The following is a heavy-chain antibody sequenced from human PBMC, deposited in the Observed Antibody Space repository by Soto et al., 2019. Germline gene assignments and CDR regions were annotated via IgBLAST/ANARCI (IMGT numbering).Heavy chain of an antibody. CDR3: ARLGGYYQSLAT. CDR2: VYYTGTT. V-gene: IGHV4-59*08. D-gene: IGHD3-22*01. CDR1: GYSIYSYY. J-gene: IGHJ4*02. Sequence: SETPSLTCTVSGYSIYSYYWTWIRQPPRKGLEWIGYVYYTGTTTYSPSLKSRVTISVDTSMNQISLKLSSVTAADTAFYYWARLGGYYQSLATRGQGTLVTVAS.